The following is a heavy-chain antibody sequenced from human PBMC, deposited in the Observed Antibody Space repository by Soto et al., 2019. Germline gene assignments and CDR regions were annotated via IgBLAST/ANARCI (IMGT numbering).Heavy chain of an antibody. V-gene: IGHV3-21*01. CDR1: GFTFSSYS. CDR2: ISSSSSYI. CDR3: ARDLGAVAAAGTGWFDP. D-gene: IGHD6-13*01. Sequence: EVQLVESGGGLVKPGGSLRLSCAASGFTFSSYSMNWVRQAPGKGLEWVSSISSSSSYIYYADSVKGRFTISRDNAKKSLYLQMNSLRAEDTAVYYCARDLGAVAAAGTGWFDPWGQGTLVTVSS. J-gene: IGHJ5*02.